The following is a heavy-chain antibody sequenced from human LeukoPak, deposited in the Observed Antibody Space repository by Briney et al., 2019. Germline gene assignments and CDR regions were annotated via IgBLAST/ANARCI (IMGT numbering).Heavy chain of an antibody. CDR2: VSYSGST. J-gene: IGHJ5*02. D-gene: IGHD3-3*01. V-gene: IGHV4-39*01. CDR3: ARLVRSVPRRFDP. CDR1: GASISSANSY. Sequence: NPSETLSLTCNVSGASISSANSYWGWIRQPPGKGLECLGTVSYSGSTYYNPSLQSRVTISVDTSRNQFSLKLSSVTATDTAVYYCARLVRSVPRRFDPWGQGTLVTVSS.